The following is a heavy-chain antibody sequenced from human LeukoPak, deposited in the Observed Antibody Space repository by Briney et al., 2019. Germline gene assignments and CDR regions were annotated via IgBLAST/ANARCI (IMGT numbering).Heavy chain of an antibody. CDR2: INNSGGST. CDR1: GFTFSSYA. V-gene: IGHV3-23*01. D-gene: IGHD1-26*01. Sequence: GGSLRLSCAASGFTFSSYAMSWVRQAPGKGLEWVSIINNSGGSTYYADSVKGRFTISRDLSKNTLYLQMNSLRAEDTALYYCARKYSGTNPFDYWGQGTLVTVSS. J-gene: IGHJ4*02. CDR3: ARKYSGTNPFDY.